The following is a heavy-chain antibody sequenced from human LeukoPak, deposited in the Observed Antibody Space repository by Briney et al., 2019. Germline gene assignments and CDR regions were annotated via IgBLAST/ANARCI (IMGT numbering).Heavy chain of an antibody. CDR1: GFTFNSYS. CDR3: ARVREPKAFDI. J-gene: IGHJ3*02. V-gene: IGHV3-21*01. Sequence: GGSLRLSCAASGFTFNSYSMNWVRQALGKGLEWVSSISSSSSYIYYADSVKGRFTISRDNAKNSLYLQMNSLRAEDTAVYYCARVREPKAFDIWGQGTMVTVSS. CDR2: ISSSSSYI. D-gene: IGHD1-26*01.